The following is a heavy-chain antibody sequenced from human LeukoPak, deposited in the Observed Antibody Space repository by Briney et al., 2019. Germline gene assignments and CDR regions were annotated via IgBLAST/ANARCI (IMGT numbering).Heavy chain of an antibody. J-gene: IGHJ3*02. CDR2: IYYSGST. CDR3: ARYIVSYPHDAFDI. CDR1: GGSISSYY. D-gene: IGHD1-26*01. V-gene: IGHV4-59*01. Sequence: SETLSLACTVSGGSISSYYWSWIRQPPGKGLEWIGYIYYSGSTSYNPSLKSRVTISVDTSKKQFSLKLSSVTAADTAFYYCARYIVSYPHDAFDIWGQGTMVTVSS.